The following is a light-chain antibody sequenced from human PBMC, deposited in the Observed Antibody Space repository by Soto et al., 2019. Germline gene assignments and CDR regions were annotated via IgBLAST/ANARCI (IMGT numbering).Light chain of an antibody. J-gene: IGLJ1*01. V-gene: IGLV1-47*01. Sequence: QSVLTQPPSASGTPGQRVTISCSGSTSNIGTNSVYWYQQLPGTAPKLLIYRSTKRPSGVPDRFSGSKSGTSASLAISGLRSEDDYYCSSYTSSTNYVFGTGTKVTVL. CDR1: TSNIGTNS. CDR3: YTSSTNYV. CDR2: RST.